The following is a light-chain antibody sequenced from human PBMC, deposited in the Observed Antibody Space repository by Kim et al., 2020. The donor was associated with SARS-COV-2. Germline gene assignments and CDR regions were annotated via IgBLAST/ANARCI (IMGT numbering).Light chain of an antibody. CDR1: QSISSW. CDR3: QQYNSQWT. Sequence: DIQMTQSPSTLSASVGHRVTITCRASQSISSWLAWYQQKPGKAPKILIYKASSLESGVPTRFSGSGSGTEFTLTISSLQPDDFATYYCQQYNSQWTFGQGSKVGIK. V-gene: IGKV1-5*03. CDR2: KAS. J-gene: IGKJ1*01.